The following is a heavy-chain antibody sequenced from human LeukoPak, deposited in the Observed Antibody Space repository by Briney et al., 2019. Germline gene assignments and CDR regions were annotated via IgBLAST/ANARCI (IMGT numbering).Heavy chain of an antibody. CDR1: GFTFRSFS. V-gene: IGHV3-48*03. CDR3: ARTRDGPFAY. D-gene: IGHD5-24*01. CDR2: ISNSGSSI. J-gene: IGHJ4*02. Sequence: PGGSLRLSCAASGFTFRSFSMIWVRQAPGKGLEWLSHISNSGSSIQYAGSVKGRFTISRDNAKNSLYLQMNSLRVEDTAVYYCARTRDGPFAYWGQGTLVTVSS.